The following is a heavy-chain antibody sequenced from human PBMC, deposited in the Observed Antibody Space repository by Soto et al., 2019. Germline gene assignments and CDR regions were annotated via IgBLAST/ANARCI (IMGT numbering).Heavy chain of an antibody. CDR3: GRLVSGGAFDI. Sequence: GASVKVSCKASGYTFTGYYMHWVRQAPGQGLEWMGWINPNSGGTNYAQKFQGWVTMTRDTSISTAYMELSRLRSDDTAVYYCGRLVSGGAFDIWGQGTMVTVSS. J-gene: IGHJ3*02. V-gene: IGHV1-2*04. CDR2: INPNSGGT. D-gene: IGHD2-8*02. CDR1: GYTFTGYY.